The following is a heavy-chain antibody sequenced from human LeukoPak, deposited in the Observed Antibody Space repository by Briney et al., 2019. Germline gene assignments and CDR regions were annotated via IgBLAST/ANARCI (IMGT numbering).Heavy chain of an antibody. CDR2: INSDGSST. CDR1: GFTFSRYW. V-gene: IGHV3-74*01. Sequence: GGSLILSCAASGFTFSRYWMHWVRHAPGKGLLWVSRINSDGSSTYYADSVKGRFTTSRDNAKNALHLQMNSLTAEDTAVYYCVLDLFSSFAFDIWGQGTMVTVSS. D-gene: IGHD3/OR15-3a*01. J-gene: IGHJ3*02. CDR3: VLDLFSSFAFDI.